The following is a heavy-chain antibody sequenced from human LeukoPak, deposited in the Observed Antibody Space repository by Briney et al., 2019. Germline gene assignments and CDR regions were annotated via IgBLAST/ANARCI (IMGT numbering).Heavy chain of an antibody. CDR1: GFTFSSYA. D-gene: IGHD2-2*01. CDR2: ISGSGSGT. CDR3: ARHQPLGYCSSTTCFAFYF. J-gene: IGHJ4*02. V-gene: IGHV3-23*01. Sequence: GGSLRLSCAASGFTFSSYAMHWVRQAPGKGLEWVAGISGSGSGTYYADSVKGRFTISRDNSINTLYLQLNSLTADDTAVYYCARHQPLGYCSSTTCFAFYFWGQGTLVTVSS.